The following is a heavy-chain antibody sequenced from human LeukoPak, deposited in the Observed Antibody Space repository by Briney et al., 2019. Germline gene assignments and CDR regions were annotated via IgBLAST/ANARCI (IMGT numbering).Heavy chain of an antibody. J-gene: IGHJ4*02. CDR2: IRYDGSNK. D-gene: IGHD3-10*01. Sequence: PGGSLRLSCAASGFTFSSYGMHWVRQAPGKGLEWVAFIRYDGSNKYYADSVKGRFTISRDNSKNTLYLQMNSLRAEDTAVYYCAKDDAQMSWFGELRSALVDYWGQGTLVTVSP. V-gene: IGHV3-30*02. CDR1: GFTFSSYG. CDR3: AKDDAQMSWFGELRSALVDY.